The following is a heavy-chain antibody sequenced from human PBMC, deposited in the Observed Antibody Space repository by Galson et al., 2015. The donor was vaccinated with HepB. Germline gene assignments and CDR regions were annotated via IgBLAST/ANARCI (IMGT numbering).Heavy chain of an antibody. CDR1: GYSFSSHW. D-gene: IGHD6-19*01. J-gene: IGHJ4*02. CDR2: IYPAASDT. CDR3: ARGYGSD. Sequence: QSGAEVKKPGESVKISCQGSGYSFSSHWIAWVRQTPGKGLEWMGIIYPAASDTRYSPSFLGQVTISADESITTADLQWSSLKASDTAIYYCARGYGSDWGQGTLVTVSS. V-gene: IGHV5-51*01.